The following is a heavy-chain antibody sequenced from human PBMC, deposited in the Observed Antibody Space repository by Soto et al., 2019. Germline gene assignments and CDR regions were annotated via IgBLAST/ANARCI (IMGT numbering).Heavy chain of an antibody. J-gene: IGHJ4*02. CDR1: GGTFSSYA. V-gene: IGHV1-46*03. Sequence: ASVKVSCKASGGTFSSYAISWVRQAPGQGLEWMGIIDPSGGSTSYAQKFQGGVSMTRDTSTSTVYMDLSSLRSEDTAVYYCARDLTGGPTYYDFWSGYSPVDYWGLGTLVTVSS. CDR2: IDPSGGST. D-gene: IGHD3-3*01. CDR3: ARDLTGGPTYYDFWSGYSPVDY.